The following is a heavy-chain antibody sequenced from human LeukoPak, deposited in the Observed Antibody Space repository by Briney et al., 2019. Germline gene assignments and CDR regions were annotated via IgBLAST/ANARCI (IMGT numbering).Heavy chain of an antibody. V-gene: IGHV4-39*01. CDR3: ARVPGGALNWFDP. CDR1: GGSISNSSSY. CDR2: IYYSGST. Sequence: SETLSLTCTVSGGSISNSSSYWGWIRQPPGKGLEWIGSIYYSGSTYYNPSLKSRVTISVDTSKNQFSLKLSSVTAADTALYYCARVPGGALNWFDPWGQGTLVTVSS. J-gene: IGHJ5*02. D-gene: IGHD1-1*01.